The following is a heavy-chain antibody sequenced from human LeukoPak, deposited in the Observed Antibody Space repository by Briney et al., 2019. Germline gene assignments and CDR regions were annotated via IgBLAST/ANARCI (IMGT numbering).Heavy chain of an antibody. CDR3: AKDLNYGFDY. Sequence: PGGSLRLSCAASGFIFRTYAMSWVRQAPGKGLEWVSALSGSGDKTFYADSEKGRFTISRDNSKDTLYLQMNSLRAEDTAVYYCAKDLNYGFDYWGQGTLVTVSS. J-gene: IGHJ4*02. CDR1: GFIFRTYA. CDR2: LSGSGDKT. D-gene: IGHD4-11*01. V-gene: IGHV3-23*01.